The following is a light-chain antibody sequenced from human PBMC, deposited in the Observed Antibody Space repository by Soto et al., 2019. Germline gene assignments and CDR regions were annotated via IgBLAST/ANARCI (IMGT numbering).Light chain of an antibody. Sequence: DLQMTQSPSSLSASVGDRVTITCRASQGIRDALGWYQQKPGKVPKRLIYSASSLQSGVPSRFSGSGSETEFTLTSSSLQPEDFATYYCLQHSDYPFTFGQGTRLEI. CDR3: LQHSDYPFT. V-gene: IGKV1-17*01. CDR2: SAS. J-gene: IGKJ2*01. CDR1: QGIRDA.